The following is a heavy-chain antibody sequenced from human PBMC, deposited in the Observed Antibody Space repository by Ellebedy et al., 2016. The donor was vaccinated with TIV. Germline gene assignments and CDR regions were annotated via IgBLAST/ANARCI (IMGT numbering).Heavy chain of an antibody. D-gene: IGHD2-15*01. Sequence: GGSLRLSXKASGYTFTSNWIGWVRKMPGKGLEWMGIIYPGDSDTRHSPSFKGQVTVSADNSINTVYLQWSSLKASDAAMYYCVVGPNYFDFWGQGTLVTVSS. CDR2: IYPGDSDT. CDR3: VVGPNYFDF. V-gene: IGHV5-51*01. J-gene: IGHJ4*02. CDR1: GYTFTSNW.